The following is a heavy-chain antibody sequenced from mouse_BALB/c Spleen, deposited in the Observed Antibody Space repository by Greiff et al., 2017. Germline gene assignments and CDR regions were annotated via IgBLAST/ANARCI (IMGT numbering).Heavy chain of an antibody. CDR1: GYAFSSYW. Sequence: QVQLQQSGAELVRPGSSVKISCKASGYAFSSYWMNWVKQRPGQGLEWIGQIYPGDGATNYNGKFKGKATLTADKSSSTAYMQLSSLTSEDSAVYFCARYGNFSPFDYWGQGTTLTVSA. D-gene: IGHD2-1*01. CDR3: ARYGNFSPFDY. CDR2: IYPGDGAT. V-gene: IGHV1-80*01. J-gene: IGHJ2*01.